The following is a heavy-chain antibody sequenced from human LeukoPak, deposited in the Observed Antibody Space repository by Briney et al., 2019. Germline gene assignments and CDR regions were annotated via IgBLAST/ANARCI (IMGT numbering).Heavy chain of an antibody. Sequence: SETLSLTCTVSGGSFSNYFRGWIRQPPGRGLEWIGYVHNSGSTTYNPSLKSRGTISVDTSKNQFSLKLSSVTAADTAVYYCARRLGAMGTFAFDIWGQGTMVTVSS. CDR2: VHNSGST. J-gene: IGHJ3*02. CDR1: GGSFSNYF. CDR3: ARRLGAMGTFAFDI. V-gene: IGHV4-59*08. D-gene: IGHD1-26*01.